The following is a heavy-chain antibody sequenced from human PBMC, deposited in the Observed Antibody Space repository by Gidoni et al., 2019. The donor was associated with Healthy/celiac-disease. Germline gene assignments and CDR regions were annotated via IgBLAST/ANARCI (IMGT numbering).Heavy chain of an antibody. V-gene: IGHV1-69*04. J-gene: IGHJ5*02. CDR3: ARDEYSYGYWFDP. Sequence: EVKKPGSSVKVSCKASGGTFSSYAISWMRQAPGQGLEWMGRIIPILGIANYAQKFQGRVTITADKSTSTAYMELSSLRSEDTAVYYCARDEYSYGYWFDPWGQGTLVTVSS. D-gene: IGHD5-18*01. CDR2: IIPILGIA. CDR1: GGTFSSYA.